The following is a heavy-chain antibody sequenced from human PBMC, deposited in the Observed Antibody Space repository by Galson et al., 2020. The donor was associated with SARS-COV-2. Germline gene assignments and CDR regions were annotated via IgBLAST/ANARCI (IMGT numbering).Heavy chain of an antibody. Sequence: GESLKISCENFGFNVNDIRVHWVRQAPGKGLEWVSVIYVGGRTDYGAAVKGRFTVSRDSSKNMVYLQMNSLRVEDTALYYCARGKHCRGSFCYQTYFELWGQGTLVTVSS. CDR3: ARGKHCRGSFCYQTYFEL. CDR2: IYVGGRT. D-gene: IGHD3-9*01. J-gene: IGHJ4*02. V-gene: IGHV3-66*01. CDR1: GFNVNDIR.